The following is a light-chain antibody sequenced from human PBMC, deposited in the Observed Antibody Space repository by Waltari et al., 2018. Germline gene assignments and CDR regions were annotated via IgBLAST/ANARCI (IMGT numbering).Light chain of an antibody. CDR1: QSILTW. Sequence: GDRVTITCRASQSILTWLAWYQQKPGKAPRLLMSKASSLQTGVPSRFSGSGSGTEFTLTISSLEPDDFATYYCQQYNTYSPGPTFGGGTKVEIK. J-gene: IGKJ4*01. CDR3: QQYNTYSPGPT. V-gene: IGKV1-5*03. CDR2: KAS.